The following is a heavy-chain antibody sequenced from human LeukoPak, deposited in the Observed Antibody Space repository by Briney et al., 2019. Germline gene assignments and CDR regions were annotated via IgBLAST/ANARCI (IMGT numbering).Heavy chain of an antibody. D-gene: IGHD3-22*01. J-gene: IGHJ4*02. V-gene: IGHV1-46*01. Sequence: GASVKVSCKASGYIFISYYMHWVRQAPGQGLEWMGIINPTGGTTSYAQKFQGRVTMTRDTSTSTVYMELSSLRYEDTAVYYCARAGWLINYYDSSSLGDPFDYWGQGTLVTVSS. CDR2: INPTGGTT. CDR3: ARAGWLINYYDSSSLGDPFDY. CDR1: GYIFISYY.